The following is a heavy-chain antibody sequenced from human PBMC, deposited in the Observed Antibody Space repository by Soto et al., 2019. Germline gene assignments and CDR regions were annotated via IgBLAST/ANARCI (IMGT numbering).Heavy chain of an antibody. CDR2: ITSGSSYI. V-gene: IGHV3-21*01. J-gene: IGHJ5*02. D-gene: IGHD6-13*01. Sequence: EVQLVESGGGLVKPGGSLRLSCAASGFTFSSYSMNWVRQAPGKGLEWVSSITSGSSYIYYADSVKGRFTISRDNAKNSLYLQMTSLRAEDTAVYYCARGVAAADPWWFDPWGQGTLVTVSS. CDR3: ARGVAAADPWWFDP. CDR1: GFTFSSYS.